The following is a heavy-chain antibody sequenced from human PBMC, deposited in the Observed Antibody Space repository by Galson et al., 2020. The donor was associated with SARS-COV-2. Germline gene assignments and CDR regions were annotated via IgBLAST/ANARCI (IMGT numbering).Heavy chain of an antibody. CDR1: GGFIRSYY. D-gene: IGHD6-19*01. V-gene: IGHV4-59*01. Sequence: SETLSLTCTISGGFIRSYYWSWIRQPPGKGLEWLTFTYNTGSTNYNPSLKSRVSISVDTSKKQFSLKLTSVTAADTAVYYCARDPYGSGWFDRWGQGTLVIVSS. J-gene: IGHJ5*02. CDR2: TYNTGST. CDR3: ARDPYGSGWFDR.